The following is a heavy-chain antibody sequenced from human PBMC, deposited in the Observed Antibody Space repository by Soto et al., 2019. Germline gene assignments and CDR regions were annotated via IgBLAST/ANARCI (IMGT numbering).Heavy chain of an antibody. CDR1: GYPYTNSY. J-gene: IGHJ6*02. Sequence: QVQLVQSGAEVRKPGASVKVSCKASGYPYTNSYMHWVRQAPGEGLEWMGWIHPTTVGTNYAQMLLGRVTMTRDTFVSTVYMELNRLTSDDTAIYFCASDFRTRGWFRQAGNFAMDVWGRGTTVTVS. D-gene: IGHD6-19*01. CDR2: IHPTTVGT. CDR3: ASDFRTRGWFRQAGNFAMDV. V-gene: IGHV1-2*02.